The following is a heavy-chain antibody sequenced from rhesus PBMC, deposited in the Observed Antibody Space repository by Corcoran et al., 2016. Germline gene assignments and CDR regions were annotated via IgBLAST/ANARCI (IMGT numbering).Heavy chain of an antibody. J-gene: IGHJ5-1*01. D-gene: IGHD6S26*01. CDR3: AIDSGGIAAAGPEYNGFDV. Sequence: EVQLVQSGAEVKRPGESLKISCKTSGSSFTSYWLSWVRQLPGKGLEWMGAIDPSDSDTRYNPSFQGQVTISADKAISTADLQWSRLKASDTATYYCAIDSGGIAAAGPEYNGFDVWGPGVLVTVSS. CDR2: IDPSDSDT. V-gene: IGHV5-20*01. CDR1: GSSFTSYW.